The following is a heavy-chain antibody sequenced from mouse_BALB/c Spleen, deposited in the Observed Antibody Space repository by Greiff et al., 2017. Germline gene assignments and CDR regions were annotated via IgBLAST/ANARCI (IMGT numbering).Heavy chain of an antibody. J-gene: IGHJ4*01. V-gene: IGHV2-2*02. CDR3: ARNRDYDRYAMDY. CDR1: GFSLTSYG. CDR2: IWSGGST. D-gene: IGHD2-4*01. Sequence: VMLVESGPGLVAPSQSLSITCTVSGFSLTSYGVHWVRQSPGKGLEWLGVIWSGGSTDYNAAFISRLSISKDNSKSQVFFKMNSLQANDTAIYYCARNRDYDRYAMDYWGQGTSVTVSS.